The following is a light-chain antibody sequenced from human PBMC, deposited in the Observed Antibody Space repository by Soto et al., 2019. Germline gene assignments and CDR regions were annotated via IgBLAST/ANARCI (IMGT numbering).Light chain of an antibody. Sequence: QSVLTQPPSASGTPGQRVTISCSGSSSNIGSNTVNWYQQLPGTAPKLLIYSNNQRPSGVPDRFSGSKSGTSASLAISGLQSEDEADYYCAAWDDSLNDPLVCGGGTKLTVL. J-gene: IGLJ3*02. V-gene: IGLV1-44*01. CDR3: AAWDDSLNDPLV. CDR2: SNN. CDR1: SSNIGSNT.